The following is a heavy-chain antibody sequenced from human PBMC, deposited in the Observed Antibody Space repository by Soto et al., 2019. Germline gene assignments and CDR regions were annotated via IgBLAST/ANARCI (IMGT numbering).Heavy chain of an antibody. J-gene: IGHJ4*02. D-gene: IGHD3-10*01. CDR3: ARAGMWFGQLY. CDR1: GFTASAYY. Sequence: GGSLRLSCVVSGFTASAYYTSSVRQAPGKGLEWVSALYSGGATFYADSVKGRFTVSGDNSKNTLYLQMNSLRAEDTAVYYCARAGMWFGQLYWGQGSLVTVSS. CDR2: LYSGGAT. V-gene: IGHV3-53*01.